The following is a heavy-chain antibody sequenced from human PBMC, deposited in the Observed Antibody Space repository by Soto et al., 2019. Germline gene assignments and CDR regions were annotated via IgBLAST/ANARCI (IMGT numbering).Heavy chain of an antibody. CDR2: IYYIGAY. D-gene: IGHD1-7*01. CDR1: GASVSSYY. V-gene: IGHV4-59*02. Sequence: ASETLSLTCSVSGASVSSYYWSWVRQPPGKGLEWIGYIYYIGAYNYNPSLKSRVTISVDTSKNQFSPKLTSVTAADTAVYYCARTPETRDWLDPWGQGTLVTVSS. J-gene: IGHJ5*02. CDR3: ARTPETRDWLDP.